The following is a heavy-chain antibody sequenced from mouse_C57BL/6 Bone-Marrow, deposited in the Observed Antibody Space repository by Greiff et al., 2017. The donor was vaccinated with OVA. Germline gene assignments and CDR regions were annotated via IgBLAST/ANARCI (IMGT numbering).Heavy chain of an antibody. D-gene: IGHD2-4*01. CDR3: ASPGGGYDYEFAY. J-gene: IGHJ3*01. CDR1: GFTFSDYR. Sequence: EVQLVESGGGLVKPGGSLKLSCAASGFTFSDYRMHWVRQAPEKGLEWVAYISSGSSTIYYADTVKGRFTISRDNAKNTLFLQMTSLRSEDTAMYYCASPGGGYDYEFAYWGQGTLVTVSA. CDR2: ISSGSSTI. V-gene: IGHV5-17*01.